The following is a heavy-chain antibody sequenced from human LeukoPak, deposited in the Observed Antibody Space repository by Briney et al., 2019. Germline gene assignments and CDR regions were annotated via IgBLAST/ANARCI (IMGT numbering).Heavy chain of an antibody. CDR1: GGSISGYH. D-gene: IGHD6-19*01. J-gene: IGHJ4*02. CDR2: IYSSGST. CDR3: ARSVAGSLHYFDY. Sequence: PSETLSLTCAVSGGSISGYHWSWIRQPAGKGLEWIGRIYSSGSTNYKPSLKSRVTMSVDTAKNQFSLRLTSVTAADTAVYYCARSVAGSLHYFDYWGQGTLVTVSS. V-gene: IGHV4-4*07.